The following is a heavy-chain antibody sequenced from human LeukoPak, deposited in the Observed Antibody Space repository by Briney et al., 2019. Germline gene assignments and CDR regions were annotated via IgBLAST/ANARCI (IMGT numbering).Heavy chain of an antibody. D-gene: IGHD3-3*01. V-gene: IGHV1-2*02. CDR3: ARVGLRGGPKANHYYYMDV. CDR2: INPNSGGT. CDR1: GYTFTGYY. Sequence: ASVKVSCKASGYTFTGYYMHWVRQAPGQGLEWMGWINPNSGGTNYAQKFQGRVTITRDTSISTAYMELSRLRSDDTAVYYCARVGLRGGPKANHYYYMDVWGKGTTVTISS. J-gene: IGHJ6*03.